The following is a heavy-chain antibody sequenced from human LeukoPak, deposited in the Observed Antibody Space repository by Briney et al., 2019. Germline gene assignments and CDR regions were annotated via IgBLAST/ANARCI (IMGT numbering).Heavy chain of an antibody. CDR1: GYTFTGYY. CDR3: ARNTAPGYGLDV. J-gene: IGHJ6*02. D-gene: IGHD5-18*01. V-gene: IGHV1-2*02. Sequence: ASVKVSCKASGYTFTGYYIHWVRQAPGQGFEWMGWIHPNSGATGYAQNFQGRVTMTRDMSISTAYMDLSRLRSDDTAVYYCARNTAPGYGLDVWGQGTPVTVSS. CDR2: IHPNSGAT.